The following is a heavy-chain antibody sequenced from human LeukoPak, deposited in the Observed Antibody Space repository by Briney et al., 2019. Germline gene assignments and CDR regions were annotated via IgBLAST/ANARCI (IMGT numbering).Heavy chain of an antibody. CDR1: GGFISSYY. CDR3: ASVEKGYCSGGSCYPI. V-gene: IGHV4-59*01. Sequence: SETLSLTCTVSGGFISSYYWSWIRQPPGKGLEWIGFIFYSGTTNYNPSLKSRVTISVDTSKEQFSLKLSSVTAADTAVYYCASVEKGYCSGGSCYPIWGQGTMVTVSS. J-gene: IGHJ3*02. D-gene: IGHD2-15*01. CDR2: IFYSGTT.